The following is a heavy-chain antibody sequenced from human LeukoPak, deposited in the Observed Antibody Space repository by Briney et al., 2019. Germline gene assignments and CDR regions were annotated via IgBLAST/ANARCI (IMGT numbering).Heavy chain of an antibody. J-gene: IGHJ3*02. CDR2: IYYSGST. D-gene: IGHD3-9*01. CDR3: ARSPRLVRFAFDI. CDR1: GGSISSYY. Sequence: SETPSLTCTVSGGSISSYYWSWIRQPPGKGLEWIGYIYYSGSTNCNPSLKSRVTISVDTSKNQFSLKLSSVTAADTAVYYCARSPRLVRFAFDIWGQGTMVTVSS. V-gene: IGHV4-59*01.